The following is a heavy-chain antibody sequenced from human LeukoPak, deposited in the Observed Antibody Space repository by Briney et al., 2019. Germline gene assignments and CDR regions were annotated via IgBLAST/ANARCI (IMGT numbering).Heavy chain of an antibody. Sequence: GGSLRLSWSVFGFTFSSYSMNWVRQAPWKGLEWVSSISSRSYKYYADSVKGRFTISRDNAKNSLYLQMNSLRAEDTAVYYCARDGLPYGDYMYYFDFWGQGTLVTVSS. CDR1: GFTFSSYS. V-gene: IGHV3-21*06. CDR3: ARDGLPYGDYMYYFDF. J-gene: IGHJ4*02. CDR2: ISSRSYK. D-gene: IGHD4-17*01.